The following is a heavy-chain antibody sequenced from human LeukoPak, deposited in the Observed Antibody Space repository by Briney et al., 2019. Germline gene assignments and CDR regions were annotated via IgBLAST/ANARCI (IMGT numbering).Heavy chain of an antibody. CDR2: IYPGESDT. J-gene: IGHJ6*03. Sequence: PGESLKIPCKGSGYSFIGYLIGGARQMPGKGLEWMGIIYPGESDTRYRPYFQGQVTISADKSISTAYLQWSSLKASDTAMYYCARSLGACSSTSCYALGYYYMDVWGKGTTVTVSS. CDR3: ARSLGACSSTSCYALGYYYMDV. CDR1: GYSFIGYL. D-gene: IGHD2-2*01. V-gene: IGHV5-51*01.